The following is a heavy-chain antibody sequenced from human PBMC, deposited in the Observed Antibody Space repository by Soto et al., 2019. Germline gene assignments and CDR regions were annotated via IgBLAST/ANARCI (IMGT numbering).Heavy chain of an antibody. D-gene: IGHD1-26*01. V-gene: IGHV5-51*01. CDR1: GYNFAGYW. Sequence: PGESLKISCQGSGYNFAGYWIAWVRQMPGKGLEWMGIINPGDSDTRYSPSFQGQVTISADKSISTAYLQWSSLKASDTAMYYCARSSTDSGSYLVYEYWGQGTLVTVSS. CDR3: ARSSTDSGSYLVYEY. J-gene: IGHJ4*02. CDR2: INPGDSDT.